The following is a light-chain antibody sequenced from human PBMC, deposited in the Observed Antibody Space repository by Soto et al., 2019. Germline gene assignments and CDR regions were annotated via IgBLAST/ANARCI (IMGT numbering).Light chain of an antibody. J-gene: IGLJ3*02. CDR3: FSYAGGYTWV. CDR2: EVN. V-gene: IGLV2-14*01. Sequence: QSVLTQPASVSGSPGQSITISCTGTSSDLGAYNQVSWYQQHPGNAPKLIISEVNNRPSGVSSRFSGSKSGNTASLTISGLQAEDETDYYCFSYAGGYTWVFGGGTKVTVL. CDR1: SSDLGAYNQ.